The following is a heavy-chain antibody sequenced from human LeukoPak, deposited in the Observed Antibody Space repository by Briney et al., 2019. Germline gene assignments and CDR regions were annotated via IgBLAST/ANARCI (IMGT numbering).Heavy chain of an antibody. CDR3: AKRYSGSPFYYMDV. D-gene: IGHD3-10*01. Sequence: GGSLRLSCEASGFTFSTYGMSWVRQGPGKGLEWVSAASGGGLTTYYVDSMKGRFCISRENSKNTVYLQLNNLRAEDTAVYYCAKRYSGSPFYYMDVWGKGTTVTVAS. CDR1: GFTFSTYG. V-gene: IGHV3-23*01. J-gene: IGHJ6*03. CDR2: ASGGGLTT.